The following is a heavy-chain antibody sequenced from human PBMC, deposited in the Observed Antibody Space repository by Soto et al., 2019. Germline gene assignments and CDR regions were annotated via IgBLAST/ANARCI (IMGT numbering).Heavy chain of an antibody. Sequence: GGSLRLSCVTSAFSLTSCSMSWVRQTPGKGLEWVSALSRSGGATYYADSVKGRFTISRDTSTNTLYLQMSNLRAEDTAIYYCAKGEMATIRNSFDPWGQGTLVTAPQ. J-gene: IGHJ5*02. V-gene: IGHV3-23*01. CDR1: AFSLTSCS. CDR2: LSRSGGAT. D-gene: IGHD5-12*01. CDR3: AKGEMATIRNSFDP.